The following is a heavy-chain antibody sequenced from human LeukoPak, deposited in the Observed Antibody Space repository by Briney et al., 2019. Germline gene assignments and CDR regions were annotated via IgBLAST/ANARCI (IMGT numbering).Heavy chain of an antibody. CDR2: IIPILGIA. D-gene: IGHD3-22*01. J-gene: IGHJ4*02. CDR3: ARDWTTYYYDSSGYVPSDY. Sequence: SVKVSCKASGGTFSSYAISWVRQAPGQGLEWMGRIIPILGIANYAQKFQGRVTITADKSTSTAYMELSSLRSEDTAVYYCARDWTTYYYDSSGYVPSDYWGQGTLVTVSS. CDR1: GGTFSSYA. V-gene: IGHV1-69*04.